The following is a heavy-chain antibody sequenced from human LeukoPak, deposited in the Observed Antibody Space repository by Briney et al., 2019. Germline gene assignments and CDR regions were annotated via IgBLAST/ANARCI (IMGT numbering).Heavy chain of an antibody. V-gene: IGHV4-59*01. CDR3: ARGVAAAGTRFDY. J-gene: IGHJ4*02. D-gene: IGHD6-13*01. CDR2: IYYSGST. Sequence: SETLSLTCTVSGGSISSYYWSWIRQPPEKGLEWIGYIYYSGSTNYNPSLKSRVTISVDTSKNQFSLKLSSVTAADTAVYYCARGVAAAGTRFDYWGQGTLVTVSS. CDR1: GGSISSYY.